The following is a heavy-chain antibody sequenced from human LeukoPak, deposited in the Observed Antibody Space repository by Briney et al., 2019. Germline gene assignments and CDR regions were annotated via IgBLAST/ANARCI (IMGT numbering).Heavy chain of an antibody. D-gene: IGHD3-16*01. CDR3: ARRGPDDAFDI. CDR1: GYSFTSYW. CDR2: IYPGDSDT. V-gene: IGHV5-51*01. Sequence: GEALKISCKGSGYSFTSYWIGWVRQMAGKGLQWMGIIYPGDSDTRYSPSFQGQVTISADKSISTAYLQWSSLKASDTAMYYCARRGPDDAFDIWGQGTMVTVSS. J-gene: IGHJ3*02.